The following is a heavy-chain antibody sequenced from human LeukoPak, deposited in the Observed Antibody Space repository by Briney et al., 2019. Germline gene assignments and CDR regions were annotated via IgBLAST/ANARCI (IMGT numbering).Heavy chain of an antibody. V-gene: IGHV3-23*01. CDR3: AKERITMVRGVIVRFDP. J-gene: IGHJ5*02. CDR2: ISGSGGST. Sequence: PGGSLRLSCAAPGFTFSSYAMSWVRQAPGKGLEWVSAISGSGGSTYYADSVKGRFTISRDNSKNTLYLQMNSLRAEHTAVYYCAKERITMVRGVIVRFDPRGQGTLVTVSS. CDR1: GFTFSSYA. D-gene: IGHD3-10*01.